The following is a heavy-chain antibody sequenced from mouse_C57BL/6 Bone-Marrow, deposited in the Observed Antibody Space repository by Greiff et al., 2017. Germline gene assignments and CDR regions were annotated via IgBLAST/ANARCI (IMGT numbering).Heavy chain of an antibody. J-gene: IGHJ3*01. CDR2: IWSGGST. D-gene: IGHD2-4*01. CDR3: ASLFMIATPFAY. CDR1: GFSLTSYG. Sequence: VKLMESGPGLVQPSQSLSITCTVSGFSLTSYGVHWVRQSPGKGLEWLGVIWSGGSTDYNAAFMSSLSISKDNSKSQVFFKMNSLQADDTAIYYCASLFMIATPFAYWGQGTLVTVSA. V-gene: IGHV2-2*01.